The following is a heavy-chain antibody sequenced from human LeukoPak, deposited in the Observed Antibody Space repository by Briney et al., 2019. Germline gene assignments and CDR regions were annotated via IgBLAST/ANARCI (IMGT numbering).Heavy chain of an antibody. D-gene: IGHD3-10*01. CDR1: GGSSSGYY. V-gene: IGHV4-34*01. CDR2: INHSGST. Sequence: SETLSLTCAVYGGSSSGYYWSWIRQPPGKGLEWIGEINHSGSTNYNPSLKSRVTISVDTSKNQFSLKLSSVTAADTAVYYCARGPGPYYYGSGNAFDIWGQGTMVTVSS. CDR3: ARGPGPYYYGSGNAFDI. J-gene: IGHJ3*02.